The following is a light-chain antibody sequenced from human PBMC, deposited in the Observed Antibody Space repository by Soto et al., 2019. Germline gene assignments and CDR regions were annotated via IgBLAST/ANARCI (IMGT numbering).Light chain of an antibody. CDR2: SNN. J-gene: IGLJ1*01. Sequence: QLALTQPPSASGTPGQRVTISCSGSSSNIGSNSVNWYQQLPGAAPKLLIYSNNQRPSGVPDRFSGSKSGTSASLAISGLQSEDEADYYCAAWDDSLNGREVFGTGTKLTVL. CDR1: SSNIGSNS. V-gene: IGLV1-44*01. CDR3: AAWDDSLNGREV.